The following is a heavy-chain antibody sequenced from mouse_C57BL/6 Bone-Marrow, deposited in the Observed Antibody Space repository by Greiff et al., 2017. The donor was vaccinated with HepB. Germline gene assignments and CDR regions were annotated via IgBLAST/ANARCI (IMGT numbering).Heavy chain of an antibody. V-gene: IGHV1-50*01. J-gene: IGHJ3*01. CDR3: ARSELGRFAY. Sequence: VQLQQPGAELVKPGASVKLSCKASGYTFTSYWMQWVKQRPGQGLEWIGEIDPSDSYTNYNQKFKGKATLTVDTSSSTAYMQLSSLTSEDSAVYYCARSELGRFAYWGQGTLVTVSA. CDR2: IDPSDSYT. CDR1: GYTFTSYW. D-gene: IGHD4-1*01.